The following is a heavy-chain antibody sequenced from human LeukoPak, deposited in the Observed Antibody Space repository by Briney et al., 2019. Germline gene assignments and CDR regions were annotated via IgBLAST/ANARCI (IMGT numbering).Heavy chain of an antibody. Sequence: GGSLRLSCAASGFTFSSYAMSWVRQAAGKGLEWVSAISGSGGSTYYADSVKGRFTISRDNSKNTLYLQMNSLRAEDTAVYYCTTETVAGMDYWGQGTLVTVSS. CDR3: TTETVAGMDY. V-gene: IGHV3-23*01. J-gene: IGHJ4*02. D-gene: IGHD6-19*01. CDR1: GFTFSSYA. CDR2: ISGSGGST.